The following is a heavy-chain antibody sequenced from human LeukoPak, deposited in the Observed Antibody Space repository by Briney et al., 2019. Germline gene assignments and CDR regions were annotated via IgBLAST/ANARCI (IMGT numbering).Heavy chain of an antibody. V-gene: IGHV4-59*01. Sequence: SETLSLTCIVSNGSISTYYWSWLRQPPGKGLEWIGYIYYSGSTNYNPSLKSRVTISVDTSKNQFSLRLSSVTAADTAVYYCAREDPQTTVPEGLDVWGQGTTVTVSS. D-gene: IGHD4-17*01. CDR1: NGSISTYY. CDR3: AREDPQTTVPEGLDV. CDR2: IYYSGST. J-gene: IGHJ6*02.